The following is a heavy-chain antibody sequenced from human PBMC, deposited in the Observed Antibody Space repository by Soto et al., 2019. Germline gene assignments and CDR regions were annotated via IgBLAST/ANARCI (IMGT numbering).Heavy chain of an antibody. CDR2: IYQSGST. Sequence: QVQLQESGPGLVKPSGTLSLTCVVSGASISGGHWWSWVRQSPGKGLEWIGEIYQSGSTNYNPSLKSRVIISVDNSKNQFSLKLTSVTAADTALYYCVRDRGSTMTGDALDIWGQGTMVTVSS. CDR3: VRDRGSTMTGDALDI. J-gene: IGHJ3*02. V-gene: IGHV4-4*02. D-gene: IGHD3-16*01. CDR1: GASISGGHW.